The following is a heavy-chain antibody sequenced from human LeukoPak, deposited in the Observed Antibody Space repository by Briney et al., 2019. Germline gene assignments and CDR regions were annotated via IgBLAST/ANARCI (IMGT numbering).Heavy chain of an antibody. J-gene: IGHJ3*02. D-gene: IGHD3-16*02. V-gene: IGHV3-33*01. CDR2: MWYDGSNK. Sequence: PGGSLRLSCAASGFTFSSYGMHWVRQAPGKGLEWVAVMWYDGSNKYYADSVKGRFTISRDNSKNTLYLQMNSLRAEDTAVYYCARDQDDYVWGSYLSRAFDIWGQGTMVTVSS. CDR1: GFTFSSYG. CDR3: ARDQDDYVWGSYLSRAFDI.